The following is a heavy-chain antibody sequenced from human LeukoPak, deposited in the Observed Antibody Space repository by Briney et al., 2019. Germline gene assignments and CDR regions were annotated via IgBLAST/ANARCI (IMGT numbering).Heavy chain of an antibody. V-gene: IGHV3-7*01. Sequence: PGGSLRLSCAASGLPFSFYWMSWVRPAPGKGLEGVANIKQDGSEKYYINSVKGRFTISRDNAENSLYLQMNSLRAEDTAVYYCARDGCSSTSCYTRGDVWGKGTTVTVSS. CDR3: ARDGCSSTSCYTRGDV. J-gene: IGHJ6*04. CDR1: GLPFSFYW. D-gene: IGHD2-2*01. CDR2: IKQDGSEK.